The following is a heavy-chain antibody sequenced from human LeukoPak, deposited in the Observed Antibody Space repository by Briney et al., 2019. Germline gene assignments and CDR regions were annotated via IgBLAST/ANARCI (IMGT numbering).Heavy chain of an antibody. V-gene: IGHV3-48*02. CDR3: ARDLIEDYYDSSGYDRYFQH. CDR2: ISSSSSTI. J-gene: IGHJ1*01. Sequence: GGSLRLSCAASGFTFSSYAMSWVRQAPGKGLEWVSYISSSSSTIYYADSVKGRFTISRDNAKNSLYLQMNSLRDEDTAVYYCARDLIEDYYDSSGYDRYFQHWGQGTLVTVSS. CDR1: GFTFSSYA. D-gene: IGHD3-22*01.